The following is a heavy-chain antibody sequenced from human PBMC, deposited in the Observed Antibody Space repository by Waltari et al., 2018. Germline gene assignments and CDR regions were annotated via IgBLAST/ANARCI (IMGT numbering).Heavy chain of an antibody. V-gene: IGHV3-74*01. CDR1: GFGFTNHW. CDR2: INNDGSGV. CDR3: ARGDWYFDV. J-gene: IGHJ2*01. D-gene: IGHD3-16*01. Sequence: QMVESGGGLVQPGGSLRLSCEASGFGFTNHWMHWVRQSPGRGLEWVSRINNDGSGVHYADSVKGRFTISRDNAKNTLYLQMNNLRAADTAMYFCARGDWYFDVWGRPILVTVSS.